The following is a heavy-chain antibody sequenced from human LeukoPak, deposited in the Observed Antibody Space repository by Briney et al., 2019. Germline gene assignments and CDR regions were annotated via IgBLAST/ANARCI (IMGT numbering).Heavy chain of an antibody. CDR3: AKGGMNCTNGVCYLYYFDY. CDR2: IRYDGSNK. V-gene: IGHV3-30*02. D-gene: IGHD2-8*01. Sequence: GGSLRLSCAASGFTFSSYGMHWVRQAPGKGLEWVAFIRYDGSNKYYADSVKGRFTISRDNSKNTLYLQMNSLRAEDTAVYYCAKGGMNCTNGVCYLYYFDYWGQGTQVTVSS. CDR1: GFTFSSYG. J-gene: IGHJ4*02.